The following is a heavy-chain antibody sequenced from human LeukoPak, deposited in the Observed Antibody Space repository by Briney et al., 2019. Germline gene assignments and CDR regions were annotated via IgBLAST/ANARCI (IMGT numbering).Heavy chain of an antibody. Sequence: GGSLRLSCAASGFTFSSYGMHWVRQAPGKGLEWVAFIRYDGSNKYYADSVKGRFTISRDNSKNTLYLQMNSLRAEDTAVYYCASVLWFGGIFFDYWGQGTLVTVSS. D-gene: IGHD3-10*01. J-gene: IGHJ4*02. CDR2: IRYDGSNK. CDR1: GFTFSSYG. V-gene: IGHV3-30*02. CDR3: ASVLWFGGIFFDY.